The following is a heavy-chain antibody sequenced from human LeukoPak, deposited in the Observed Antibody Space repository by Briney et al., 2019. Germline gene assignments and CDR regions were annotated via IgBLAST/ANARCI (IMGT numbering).Heavy chain of an antibody. V-gene: IGHV3-11*04. CDR3: ARAAYSSIYYYYYMDV. J-gene: IGHJ6*03. Sequence: GGSLRLSCAASGFTFSDYYMSWIRQAPGKGLEWVSYISSSGSTIYYADSVKGRFTISRDNAKNSLYLQMNSLRAEDTAVYYCARAAYSSIYYYYYMDVWGKGTTVTVSS. CDR1: GFTFSDYY. CDR2: ISSSGSTI. D-gene: IGHD6-13*01.